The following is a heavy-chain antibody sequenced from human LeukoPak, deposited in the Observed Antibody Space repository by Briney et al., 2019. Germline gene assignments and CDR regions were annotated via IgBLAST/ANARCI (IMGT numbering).Heavy chain of an antibody. J-gene: IGHJ3*01. CDR3: ARGGRSVTMIVVGAAFV. CDR1: GFTFSSYS. CDR2: ISSSSSYI. V-gene: IGHV3-21*01. Sequence: GGSLRLSCAASGFTFSSYSMNWVRQAPGKGLEWVSSISSSSSYIYYADSVKGRFTISRDNAKNSLYLQMNSLRAEDTAVYYCARGGRSVTMIVVGAAFVWGQGTMVTVSS. D-gene: IGHD3-22*01.